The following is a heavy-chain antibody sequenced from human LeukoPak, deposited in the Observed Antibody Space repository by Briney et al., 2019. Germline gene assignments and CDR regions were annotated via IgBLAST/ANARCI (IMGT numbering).Heavy chain of an antibody. J-gene: IGHJ4*02. CDR1: GFTYSAHW. D-gene: IGHD3-22*01. V-gene: IGHV3-7*01. CDR2: MNQNATVI. Sequence: GGSLRLSRASSGFTYSAHWMNWVRPVRGKGLEWVATMNQNATVIFYGDSVKGRFTISRDNAKNSLYLQMNSLRAEDTALYVCARKQYSDSRGYRYYRDSWGQGTLVAVSS. CDR3: ARKQYSDSRGYRYYRDS.